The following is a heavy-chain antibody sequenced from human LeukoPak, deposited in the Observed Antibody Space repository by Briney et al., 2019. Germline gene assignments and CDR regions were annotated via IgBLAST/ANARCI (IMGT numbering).Heavy chain of an antibody. J-gene: IGHJ4*02. CDR1: GFTFSSYW. V-gene: IGHV3-7*05. Sequence: GGSLRLSCAASGFTFSSYWMSWVRQTPGKGLEWVAHLNQDGSERYYVDSVKGRFTISRENAKNSLYLQMNSLRAEDTAVYYCARATIVGYSGYVYFDYWGQGTLVTVSS. D-gene: IGHD5-12*01. CDR2: LNQDGSER. CDR3: ARATIVGYSGYVYFDY.